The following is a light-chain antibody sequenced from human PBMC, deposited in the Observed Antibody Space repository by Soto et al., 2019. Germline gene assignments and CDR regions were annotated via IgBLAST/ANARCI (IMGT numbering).Light chain of an antibody. CDR3: QQRYNWPLT. V-gene: IGKV3-11*01. CDR2: DAS. J-gene: IGKJ1*01. CDR1: QSVSSY. Sequence: EIVLTQSPATLSLSPGERATLSCRASQSVSSYLAWYQQKFGQAPRLLIYDASNRATGIPARFSGSGSATDFTLTISGLEPEDFAIYYCQQRYNWPLTFGQGTKVEIK.